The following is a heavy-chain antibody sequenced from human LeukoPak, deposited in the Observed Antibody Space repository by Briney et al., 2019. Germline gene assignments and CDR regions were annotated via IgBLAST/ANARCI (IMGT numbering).Heavy chain of an antibody. CDR2: INPNSGGT. CDR3: ARDPIRQLWFWELPPFDP. J-gene: IGHJ5*02. CDR1: GYTFTGSY. Sequence: ASVKVSCKASGYTFTGSYMHWVRQAPGQGLEWMGWINPNSGGTNYAQKFQGRVTMTRDTSISTAYMELSRLRSDDTAVYYCARDPIRQLWFWELPPFDPWGQGTLVTVSS. V-gene: IGHV1-2*02. D-gene: IGHD3-10*01.